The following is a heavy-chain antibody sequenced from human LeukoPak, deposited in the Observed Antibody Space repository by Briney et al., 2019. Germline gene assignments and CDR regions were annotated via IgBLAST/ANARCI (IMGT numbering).Heavy chain of an antibody. CDR2: INHSGST. D-gene: IGHD3-3*01. Sequence: SETLSLTCAVYGGSFSGYYWSWIRQPPGKGLEWIGEINHSGSTNYNPSLKSRVTISVDTSKNQFSLKLSSVTAADTAVYYCARVKEYYDFWSGYYPPRDYYYGMDVWGQGTTVTVSS. V-gene: IGHV4-34*01. J-gene: IGHJ6*02. CDR3: ARVKEYYDFWSGYYPPRDYYYGMDV. CDR1: GGSFSGYY.